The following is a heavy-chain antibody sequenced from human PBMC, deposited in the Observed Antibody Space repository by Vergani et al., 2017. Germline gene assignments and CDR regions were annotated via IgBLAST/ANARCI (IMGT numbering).Heavy chain of an antibody. CDR2: ISGDGGST. Sequence: EVQLVESGGGVVQPGGSLRLSCAASGFTFDDYAMHWVRQAPGKGLEWVSLISGDGGSTYYADSVKRRFTISRDNSKNSLYLQMNSLRTEDTALYYCARVRGPNYGMDVWGQGTTVTVSS. J-gene: IGHJ6*02. CDR1: GFTFDDYA. V-gene: IGHV3-43*02. CDR3: ARVRGPNYGMDV. D-gene: IGHD3-22*01.